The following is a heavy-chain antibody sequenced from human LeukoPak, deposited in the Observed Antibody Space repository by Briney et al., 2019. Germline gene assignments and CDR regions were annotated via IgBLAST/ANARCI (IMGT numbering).Heavy chain of an antibody. CDR1: GYTFTSYY. J-gene: IGHJ6*03. V-gene: IGHV1-2*02. Sequence: ASVKVSCKASGYTFTSYYMHWVRQAPGQGLEWMGIINPNSGGTNYAQKFQGRVTMTRDTSISTAYMELSRLRSDDTAVYYCARDGRWGYCSGGSCYSDYYYYYYMDVWGKGTTVTVSS. CDR3: ARDGRWGYCSGGSCYSDYYYYYYMDV. CDR2: INPNSGGT. D-gene: IGHD2-15*01.